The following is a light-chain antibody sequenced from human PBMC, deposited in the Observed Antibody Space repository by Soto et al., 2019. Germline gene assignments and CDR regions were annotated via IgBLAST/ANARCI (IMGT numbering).Light chain of an antibody. CDR1: SSDIGGYNY. J-gene: IGLJ2*01. CDR3: SSYKTSSTFVV. V-gene: IGLV2-14*01. Sequence: QSALTQPASVSGSPGQSITISCTGTSSDIGGYNYVSWYQQYPGKAPKLMIFGVSDRPSGVSNRFSGSKSGTTASLTISGLQSEDEADYYCSSYKTSSTFVVFGGGTKLTVL. CDR2: GVS.